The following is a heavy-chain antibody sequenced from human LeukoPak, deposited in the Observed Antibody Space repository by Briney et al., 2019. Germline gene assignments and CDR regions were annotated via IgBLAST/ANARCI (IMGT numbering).Heavy chain of an antibody. V-gene: IGHV3-30-3*01. CDR2: ISYDGSNK. D-gene: IGHD1-26*01. J-gene: IGHJ4*02. CDR3: AREVFPSGSFDY. Sequence: PGGSQRLSCAASGFTFSSYAMHWVRQAPGKGLEWVAVISYDGSNKYYADSVKGRFTISRDNSKNTLYLQMNSLRAEDTAVYYCAREVFPSGSFDYWGQGTLVTVSS. CDR1: GFTFSSYA.